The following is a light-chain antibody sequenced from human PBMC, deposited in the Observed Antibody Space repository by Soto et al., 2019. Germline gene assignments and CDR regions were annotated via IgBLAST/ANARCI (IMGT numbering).Light chain of an antibody. V-gene: IGKV1-27*01. CDR3: QKHNSAPFT. CDR2: AAS. CDR1: QGISNY. J-gene: IGKJ3*01. Sequence: DIQMTQSPSSLSASVGDRVTITCRASQGISNYLAWYQQKPGKVPKLLIYAASTLQLGIPSRFSGRGSGTDFTLTISSLQPEDVATYYCQKHNSAPFTFGPGTKVDIK.